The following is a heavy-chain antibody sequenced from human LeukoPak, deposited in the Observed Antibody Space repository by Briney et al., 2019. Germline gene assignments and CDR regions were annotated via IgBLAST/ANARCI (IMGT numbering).Heavy chain of an antibody. CDR2: IYYSGST. CDR1: GGSISSTSYY. Sequence: PSGTLSLTCTVSGGSISSTSYYWGWIRQPPGKGLEWIGSIYYSGSTYYNPSLKSRVTISLDTSKNQFSLKLSSVTAADTAVYYCARPTDYGSGSYYNVYPFDYWGQGTLVTVSS. D-gene: IGHD3-10*01. CDR3: ARPTDYGSGSYYNVYPFDY. J-gene: IGHJ4*02. V-gene: IGHV4-39*01.